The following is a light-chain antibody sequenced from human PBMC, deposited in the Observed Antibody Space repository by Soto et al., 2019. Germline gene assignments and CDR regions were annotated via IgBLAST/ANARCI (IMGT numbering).Light chain of an antibody. CDR3: QQYGSSPIT. Sequence: EGVLTQSPGTLSLSPGERATLSCRASQSVSSSYLAWYQQKSGLAPRLLIYGASSRATGIPDRFSGSGSGTDFTLTISRLEPEDFAVYYCQQYGSSPITFGQGTRPEIK. CDR2: GAS. V-gene: IGKV3-20*01. J-gene: IGKJ5*01. CDR1: QSVSSSY.